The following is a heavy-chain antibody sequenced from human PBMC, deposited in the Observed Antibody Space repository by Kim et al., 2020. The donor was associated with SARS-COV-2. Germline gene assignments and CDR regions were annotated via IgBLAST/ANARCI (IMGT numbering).Heavy chain of an antibody. V-gene: IGHV3-23*01. CDR2: ITGSGSGT. J-gene: IGHJ4*02. Sequence: GGSLRLSCAASRFTFSNYAMNWVRQAPGKGLEWVSTITGSGSGTYYADSVKGRFTISRDNSKNTLYLQMSSLRAEDTAIYYCATVPSSGYNYYFDYWGQGTLVTVSS. CDR3: ATVPSSGYNYYFDY. CDR1: RFTFSNYA. D-gene: IGHD5-12*01.